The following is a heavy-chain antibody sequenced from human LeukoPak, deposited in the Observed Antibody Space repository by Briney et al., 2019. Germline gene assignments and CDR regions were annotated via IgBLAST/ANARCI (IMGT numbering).Heavy chain of an antibody. J-gene: IGHJ6*03. Sequence: SKTLSLTCTVSGGSISSGDYYWSWIRQPPGKGLEWIGYIYYSGSTYYNPSLKSRVTISVDTSKNQFSLKLSSVTAADTAVYYCARVKSIAARGYYYMDVWGKGTTVTVSS. V-gene: IGHV4-30-4*01. CDR1: GGSISSGDYY. D-gene: IGHD6-6*01. CDR2: IYYSGST. CDR3: ARVKSIAARGYYYMDV.